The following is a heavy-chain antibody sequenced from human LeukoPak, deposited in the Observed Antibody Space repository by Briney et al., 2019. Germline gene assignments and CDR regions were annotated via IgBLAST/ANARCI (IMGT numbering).Heavy chain of an antibody. V-gene: IGHV1-2*02. CDR2: INPHSGGT. D-gene: IGHD3-22*01. CDR3: ARGTYYYDSSGYFPTSYFDY. CDR1: GYTFTGYY. Sequence: ASVKVSCKASGYTFTGYYIHWVRQAPGQGLEWMGWINPHSGGTNYAQKFQGRVTMTRDTSISTAYMELSRLRSDDTAVYYCARGTYYYDSSGYFPTSYFDYWGQGTLVTVSS. J-gene: IGHJ4*02.